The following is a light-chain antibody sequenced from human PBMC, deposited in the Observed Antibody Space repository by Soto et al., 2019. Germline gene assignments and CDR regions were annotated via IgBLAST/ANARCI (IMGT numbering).Light chain of an antibody. CDR2: EVS. Sequence: QSALTQPASVSGSPGQSITISCTGASSDIGGYNYVSWYQQNPGKAPKLMIYEVSNRPSGVSDRFSGSKSGSTASLIISRLQTEDEADYYCVSYTSSTTYVFGTGTKVTVL. J-gene: IGLJ1*01. CDR1: SSDIGGYNY. CDR3: VSYTSSTTYV. V-gene: IGLV2-14*01.